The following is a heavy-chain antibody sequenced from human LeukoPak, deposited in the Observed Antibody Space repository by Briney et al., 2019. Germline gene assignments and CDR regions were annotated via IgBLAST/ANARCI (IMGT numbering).Heavy chain of an antibody. CDR1: GYTFTSYA. J-gene: IGHJ6*02. D-gene: IGHD5-18*01. CDR2: ISVYNGHT. Sequence: GASVKVSCKASGYTFTSYAISWVRQAPGQGLEWMGRISVYNGHTNYVQNLQGRVTMTTDTSTSTAYMELSSLRSEDTAVYYCARRYNYYYYGMDVWGQGTAVTVSS. V-gene: IGHV1-18*01. CDR3: ARRYNYYYYGMDV.